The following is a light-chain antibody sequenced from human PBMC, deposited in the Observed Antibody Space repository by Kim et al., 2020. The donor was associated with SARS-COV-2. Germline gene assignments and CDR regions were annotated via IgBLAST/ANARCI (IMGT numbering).Light chain of an antibody. CDR2: WAS. Sequence: DIVMTQSPDSLAVSLGERATINCESTQSGLYSSNIRSSLAWYQQKPGQPPTLLIYWASIRQSGVPDRFSGSGSGTDFTLTISSLQAEDVAVYYCQQYYSTPWTFGQGTKVDIK. V-gene: IGKV4-1*01. CDR1: QSGLYSSNIRSS. J-gene: IGKJ1*01. CDR3: QQYYSTPWT.